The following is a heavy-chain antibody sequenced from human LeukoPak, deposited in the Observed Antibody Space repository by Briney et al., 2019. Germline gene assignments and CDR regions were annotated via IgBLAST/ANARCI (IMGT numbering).Heavy chain of an antibody. CDR2: INPNSGGT. J-gene: IGHJ4*02. V-gene: IGHV1-2*02. Sequence: GASVKVSCKASGYTFTGYYMHWVRQAPGQGLEWMGWINPNSGGTNYAQKFQGRVTMTRDTSISTAYMELSRLRSDDTAVYYRAREGVAQWLAIDHFDYWGQGTLVTVSS. CDR3: AREGVAQWLAIDHFDY. D-gene: IGHD6-19*01. CDR1: GYTFTGYY.